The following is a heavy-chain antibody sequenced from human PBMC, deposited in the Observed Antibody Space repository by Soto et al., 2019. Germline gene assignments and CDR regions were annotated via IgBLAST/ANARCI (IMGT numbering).Heavy chain of an antibody. V-gene: IGHV1-46*01. CDR3: ARIGYGGNSGDYYYGMDV. Sequence: QVQLVQSGAEVKKPGASVKVSCKASGYTFTSYYMHWVRQAPGQGLEWMGIINPSGGSTSYAQKFRGRVTMTRETSTSTVYMELSSLRSEDTAVYYCARIGYGGNSGDYYYGMDVWGQGTTVTVSS. CDR1: GYTFTSYY. D-gene: IGHD2-21*02. J-gene: IGHJ6*02. CDR2: INPSGGST.